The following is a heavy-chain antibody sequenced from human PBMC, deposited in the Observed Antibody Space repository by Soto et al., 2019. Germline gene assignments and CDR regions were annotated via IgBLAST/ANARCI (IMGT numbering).Heavy chain of an antibody. J-gene: IGHJ6*02. CDR3: ARDQITMVRGVRLYYGMDV. Sequence: GGSLRLSCAASGFTFSSYSMNWVRQAPGKGLEWVSYTSSSSSTIYYADSVKGRFTISRDNAKNSLYLQMNSLRDEDTAVYYCARDQITMVRGVRLYYGMDVWGQGTTVTVSS. D-gene: IGHD3-10*01. V-gene: IGHV3-48*02. CDR2: TSSSSSTI. CDR1: GFTFSSYS.